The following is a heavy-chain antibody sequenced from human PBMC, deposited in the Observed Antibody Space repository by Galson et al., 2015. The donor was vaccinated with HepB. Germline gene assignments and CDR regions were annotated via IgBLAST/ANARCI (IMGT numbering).Heavy chain of an antibody. CDR1: GYTFTSYW. V-gene: IGHV5-51*01. J-gene: IGHJ3*02. CDR3: ARHPGAIFGAVDAFDI. D-gene: IGHD3-3*01. Sequence: QSGAEVKKPGESLRISCKGTGYTFTSYWTGWVRQMPGKGLEWMGMIYPGDSDTRYSPSFQGQVTISADWAVSTSYLEWSSLKASDTAIYYCARHPGAIFGAVDAFDIWGQGTMVTVSS. CDR2: IYPGDSDT.